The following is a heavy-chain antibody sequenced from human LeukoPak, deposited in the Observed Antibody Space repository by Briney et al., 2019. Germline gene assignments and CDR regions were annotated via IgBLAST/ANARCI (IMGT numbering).Heavy chain of an antibody. J-gene: IGHJ4*02. CDR3: ARDVVAAVGTFDY. Sequence: SETLSLTCSVSGGSTSSYYWSWIRQPPGKGLEWIGYIYKSGRTNYSPTLKSRVTISVDTSKNQFSLKLSSVTAADTAVYYCARDVVAAVGTFDYWGQGTLVTVSS. V-gene: IGHV4-59*12. CDR2: IYKSGRT. D-gene: IGHD6-13*01. CDR1: GGSTSSYY.